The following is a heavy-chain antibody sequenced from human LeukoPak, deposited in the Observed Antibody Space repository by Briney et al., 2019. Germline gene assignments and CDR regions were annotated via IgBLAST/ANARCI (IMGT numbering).Heavy chain of an antibody. V-gene: IGHV3-23*01. CDR3: AKGNGYSYGRYYFDY. J-gene: IGHJ4*02. CDR2: ITASGGNT. D-gene: IGHD5-18*01. CDR1: GFTFSSYA. Sequence: GGSLKLSCAASGFTFSSYAMGWVRQAPGKGQEWVSAITASGGNTYYADSVKGRFTISRDNSKNTLYLQVNSLRAEDTAVYYCAKGNGYSYGRYYFDYWGQGTLVTVSS.